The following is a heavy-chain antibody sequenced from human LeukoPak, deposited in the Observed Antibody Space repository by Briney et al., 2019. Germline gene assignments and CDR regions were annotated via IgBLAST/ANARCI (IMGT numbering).Heavy chain of an antibody. CDR3: ARGGSYLSAFDI. CDR2: ISYDGSNK. CDR1: GFTFSSYA. D-gene: IGHD1-26*01. Sequence: GGSLRLSCAASGFTFSSYAMHGVRQAPGKGLEWVAVISYDGSNKDYADSVKGRFTISKDNRKNTLYLQINSLRAEATAVYYCARGGSYLSAFDIWGQGPMVTVPS. J-gene: IGHJ3*02. V-gene: IGHV3-30*14.